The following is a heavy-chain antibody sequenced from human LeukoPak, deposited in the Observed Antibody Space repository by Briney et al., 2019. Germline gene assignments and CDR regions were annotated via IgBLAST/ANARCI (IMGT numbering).Heavy chain of an antibody. Sequence: ASVKVSCKASGYTFNSYGISWVRQAPGQGLEWMGWINPNSGGTNYAQKFQGRVTMTRDTSISTAYMELSRLRSDDTAVYYCAREWAIAAAGESYYYMDVWGKGTTVTVSS. CDR3: AREWAIAAAGESYYYMDV. J-gene: IGHJ6*03. CDR1: GYTFNSYG. D-gene: IGHD6-13*01. V-gene: IGHV1-2*02. CDR2: INPNSGGT.